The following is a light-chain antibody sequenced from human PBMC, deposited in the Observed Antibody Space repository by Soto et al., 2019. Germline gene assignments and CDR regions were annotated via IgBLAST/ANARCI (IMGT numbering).Light chain of an antibody. V-gene: IGKV3-15*01. J-gene: IGKJ1*01. CDR2: GAS. CDR3: QQYNNWPPWT. Sequence: EIVSTLSPRTLSVSPGERGTLCWRPGQRVSSNLAWYQQKPGQAPRLLIYGASTRATGIPARFSGSGSGTEVTLTISSRQSEDFAVYYCQQYNNWPPWTFGQGTKVDIK. CDR1: QRVSSN.